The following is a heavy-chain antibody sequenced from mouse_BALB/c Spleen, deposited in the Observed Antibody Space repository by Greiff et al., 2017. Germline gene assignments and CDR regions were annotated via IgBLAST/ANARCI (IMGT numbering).Heavy chain of an antibody. CDR3: ARREGEVYWYFDD. Sequence: VQLQQSGAELVRPGASVKMSCKASGYTFTSYTMHWVKQRPGQGLEWIGYINPSSGYTNYNQKFKDKATLTADKSSSTAYMQLSSLTSEDSAVYYCARREGEVYWYFDDWGAGTTVTVSS. V-gene: IGHV1-4*01. J-gene: IGHJ1*01. CDR1: GYTFTSYT. CDR2: INPSSGYT.